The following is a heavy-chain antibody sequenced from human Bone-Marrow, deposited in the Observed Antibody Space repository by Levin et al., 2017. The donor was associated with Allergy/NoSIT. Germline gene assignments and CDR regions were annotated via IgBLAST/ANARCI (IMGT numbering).Heavy chain of an antibody. CDR1: GYIFTDYY. CDR3: ARGIASGGKTYYYYYMDV. V-gene: IGHV1-2*02. D-gene: IGHD6-13*01. Sequence: ASVKVSCKASGYIFTDYYMHWVRQAPGQGLEWMGWINPNTGGTSYSQNFQGRVTMTRDTSISTAYMDLSSLRSDDTAVYYCARGIASGGKTYYYYYMDVWGRGPTVAVSS. J-gene: IGHJ6*03. CDR2: INPNTGGT.